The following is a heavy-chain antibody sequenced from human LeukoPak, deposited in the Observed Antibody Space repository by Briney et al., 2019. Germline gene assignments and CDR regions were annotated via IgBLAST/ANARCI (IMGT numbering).Heavy chain of an antibody. CDR3: ASRWFGELSLDY. D-gene: IGHD3-10*01. CDR2: INPNSGGT. J-gene: IGHJ4*02. CDR1: GYTFTGYY. V-gene: IGHV1-2*02. Sequence: ASVKVSCKASGYTFTGYYIHWVRQAPGQGLEWMGWINPNSGGTNYAQKFQGRVTMTRDTSITTAYMELSRLRSGDTAVYYCASRWFGELSLDYWGQGTLVTVSS.